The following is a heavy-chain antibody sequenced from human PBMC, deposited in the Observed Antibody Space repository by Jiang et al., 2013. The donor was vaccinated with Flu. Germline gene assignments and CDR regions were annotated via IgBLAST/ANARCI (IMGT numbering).Heavy chain of an antibody. V-gene: IGHV1-69*13. CDR1: GGTFSGYD. CDR3: ARLDTAVLKVRPTEGGGI. Sequence: SGAEVKKPGSSVKVSCKTSGGTFSGYDISWVRQAPGQGLEWMGGIIPVFGAPNYAQKFQDRVTITADESTRTAYMELSSLRSEDTAVYFCARLDTAVLKVRPTEGGGIWGQGTLVIVSS. D-gene: IGHD5-18*01. J-gene: IGHJ4*02. CDR2: IIPVFGAP.